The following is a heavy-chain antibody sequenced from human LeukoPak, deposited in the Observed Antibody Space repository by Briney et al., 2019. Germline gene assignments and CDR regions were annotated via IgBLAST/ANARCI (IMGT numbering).Heavy chain of an antibody. D-gene: IGHD2-21*02. Sequence: PSETLSLTCTVSGGSISSGGYYWRWIRQPPGKGLEWIGEINHSGSTNYNPSLKSRVTISVDTSKNQFSLKLSSVTAADTAVYYCARGDARYCGGDCYSKAFDIWGQGTMVTVS. CDR2: INHSGST. CDR1: GGSISSGGYY. V-gene: IGHV4-39*07. CDR3: ARGDARYCGGDCYSKAFDI. J-gene: IGHJ3*02.